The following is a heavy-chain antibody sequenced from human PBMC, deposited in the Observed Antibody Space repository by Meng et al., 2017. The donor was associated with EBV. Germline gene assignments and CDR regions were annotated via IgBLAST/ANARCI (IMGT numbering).Heavy chain of an antibody. Sequence: EGSVVGPGGGPFRPWGALDLSSGVFGFTLCSICMHWLRQVPGKGLVSVARTNEDGGITNYADSLKCRFIIYRDNTRNKLYLQMNSLRDEDKAVYYCSRDLAGPFDDWGQGTLVTVSS. J-gene: IGHJ4*02. CDR1: GFTLCSIC. CDR2: TNEDGGIT. CDR3: SRDLAGPFDD. V-gene: IGHV3-74*01.